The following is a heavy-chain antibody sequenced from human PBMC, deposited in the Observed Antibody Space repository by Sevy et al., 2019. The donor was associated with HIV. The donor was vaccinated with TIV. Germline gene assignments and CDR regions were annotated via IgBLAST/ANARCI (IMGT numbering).Heavy chain of an antibody. J-gene: IGHJ4*02. CDR1: GFTFSSYA. V-gene: IGHV3-21*01. Sequence: GGSLRLSCAASGFTFSSYAMNWVRQAPGKGLEWVSSINAISSNIYYADLVKGRFTISRDNAENPLYLQMNSVRAEETAVYYCARVLFSGGNAVYGYWGQGTLVTVSS. D-gene: IGHD2-15*01. CDR2: INAISSNI. CDR3: ARVLFSGGNAVYGY.